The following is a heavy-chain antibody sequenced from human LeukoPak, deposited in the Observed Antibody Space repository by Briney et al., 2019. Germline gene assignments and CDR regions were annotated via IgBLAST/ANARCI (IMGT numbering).Heavy chain of an antibody. V-gene: IGHV3-74*01. CDR1: GFTFRNNW. CDR2: INLDGTET. CDR3: AKDPATYPRSVYYYYYMDV. Sequence: PGGSLRLSCTASGFTFRNNWMHWVRQAPGKGLIWVSRINLDGTETTYADSVKGRFTISRDNAKNTLYLQMNSLRAEDTAVYYCAKDPATYPRSVYYYYYMDVWGKGTTVTVSS. D-gene: IGHD1-14*01. J-gene: IGHJ6*03.